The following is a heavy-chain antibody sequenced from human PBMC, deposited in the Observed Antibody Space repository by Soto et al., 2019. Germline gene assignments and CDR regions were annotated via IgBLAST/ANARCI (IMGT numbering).Heavy chain of an antibody. J-gene: IGHJ5*02. Sequence: QVQLVQSGAEVKKPGSSVKVSCKASGGTFSSYAISWVRQAPGQGLEWMGGIIPIFGTANYAQKFQGRVTIPADESTSTAYMELSSLRSEDTAVYYCARDHPFIAVAGTVWFDPWGQGTLVTVSS. V-gene: IGHV1-69*01. CDR1: GGTFSSYA. D-gene: IGHD6-19*01. CDR3: ARDHPFIAVAGTVWFDP. CDR2: IIPIFGTA.